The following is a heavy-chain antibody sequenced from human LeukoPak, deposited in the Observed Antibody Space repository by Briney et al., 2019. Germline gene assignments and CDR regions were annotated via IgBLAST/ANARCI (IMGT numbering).Heavy chain of an antibody. CDR2: IIPIFGTA. Sequence: SVKVSCKASGGTFSSYAISWVRQAPGQGLEWMGRIIPIFGTANYAQKFQGRVTITTDESTSTAYMELSSLRSEDTAVYYCARLGIAYYYDSSGINDAFDIWGQGTMVPVSS. D-gene: IGHD3-22*01. CDR1: GGTFSSYA. CDR3: ARLGIAYYYDSSGINDAFDI. J-gene: IGHJ3*02. V-gene: IGHV1-69*05.